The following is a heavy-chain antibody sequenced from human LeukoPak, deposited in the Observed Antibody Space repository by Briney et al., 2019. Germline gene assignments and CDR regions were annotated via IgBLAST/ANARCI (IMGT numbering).Heavy chain of an antibody. D-gene: IGHD6-13*01. CDR1: GFSFRSYG. Sequence: GGSLRLSCAVSGFSFRSYGMHWVSQAPGKGLEWVAVISSDEINEYYADSVKGRFTISRHNSKNTLYLQINSLRGEDTAVYYCARDLRSSWYVVPFGYWGQGTLVTVSS. CDR2: ISSDEINE. CDR3: ARDLRSSWYVVPFGY. V-gene: IGHV3-30*03. J-gene: IGHJ4*02.